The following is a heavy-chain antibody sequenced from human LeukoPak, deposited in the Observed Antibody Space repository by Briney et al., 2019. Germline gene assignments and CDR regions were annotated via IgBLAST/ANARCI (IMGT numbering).Heavy chain of an antibody. J-gene: IGHJ6*02. CDR1: GYTFTGYY. D-gene: IGHD3-22*01. Sequence: RASVRVSCKASGYTFTGYYMHWVRQAPGQGLEWMGWISAYNPNTHYAQKLQDRVTLTTDTSTKTAYMELRSLRSDDTAVYYCARGLWTENRGYYPFVPVDVWGQGATVTVSS. CDR3: ARGLWTENRGYYPFVPVDV. CDR2: ISAYNPNT. V-gene: IGHV1-18*04.